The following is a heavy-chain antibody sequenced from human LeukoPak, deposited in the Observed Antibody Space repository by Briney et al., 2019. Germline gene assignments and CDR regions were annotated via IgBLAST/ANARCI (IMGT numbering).Heavy chain of an antibody. CDR1: GFTFSSYA. J-gene: IGHJ4*02. Sequence: GGSLRLSCAASGFTFSSYAMSWVRQTPGKGLEWVSGISGNGGTTCYADSVKGRFTISRDNPKNTVYLQMNSLRAEDTAVYYCARQVRVSDYWGQGALVTVSS. CDR3: ARQVRVSDY. V-gene: IGHV3-23*01. CDR2: ISGNGGTT. D-gene: IGHD2-21*01.